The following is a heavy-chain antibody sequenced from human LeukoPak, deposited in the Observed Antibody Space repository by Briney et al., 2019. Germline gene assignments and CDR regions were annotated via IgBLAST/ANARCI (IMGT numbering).Heavy chain of an antibody. J-gene: IGHJ4*02. Sequence: GGSLRLSCAASGFTFSSYSMNWVRQAPGKGLEWVSYISSSSSTIYYADSVKGRFTISRDNAKNSLYLQMNSLRAEDTAVYYCARVALRYFDWLLSALDYWGQRTMVTVSS. CDR1: GFTFSSYS. CDR2: ISSSSSTI. D-gene: IGHD3-9*01. V-gene: IGHV3-48*01. CDR3: ARVALRYFDWLLSALDY.